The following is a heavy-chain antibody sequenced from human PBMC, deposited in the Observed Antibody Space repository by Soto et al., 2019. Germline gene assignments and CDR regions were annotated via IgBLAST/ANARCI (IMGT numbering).Heavy chain of an antibody. Sequence: QVQLVESGGGVVQPGKSLRLSCAASGFTFSSYSMNRVRQAPGRGLEWVAVISYDETKRYYGDSVKGRFSISRDTAKNTLYLQMNSLRAEDTAVYYCARSIALSGLDYWGQGTRVTVSS. V-gene: IGHV3-30-3*01. CDR3: ARSIALSGLDY. D-gene: IGHD6-19*01. CDR2: ISYDETKR. J-gene: IGHJ4*02. CDR1: GFTFSSYS.